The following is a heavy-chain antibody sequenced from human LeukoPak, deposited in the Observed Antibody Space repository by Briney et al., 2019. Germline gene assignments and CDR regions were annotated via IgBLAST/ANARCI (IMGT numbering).Heavy chain of an antibody. V-gene: IGHV1-69*13. Sequence: ASVKVSCKASGGTFSSYANSWVRQAPGQGLEWMGGIIPIFGTANYAQKFQGRVTITADESTSTAYMELSSLRSEDTAVYYCARAAYDQLLSYNWFDPWGQGTLVTVSS. J-gene: IGHJ5*02. CDR1: GGTFSSYA. CDR3: ARAAYDQLLSYNWFDP. CDR2: IIPIFGTA. D-gene: IGHD2-2*01.